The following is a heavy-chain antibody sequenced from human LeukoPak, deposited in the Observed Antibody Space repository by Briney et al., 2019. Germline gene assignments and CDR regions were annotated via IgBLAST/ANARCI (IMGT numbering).Heavy chain of an antibody. D-gene: IGHD4-11*01. Sequence: GGSLRLSCAASGFSFSRSDMIWVRQAPGKGLEWVTIISGSGDTSFYADSVRGRFTISRDNSRDTLYLQLNSLRAEDTAVYHCAKKGYSWSPRFDPWGQGALVTVSS. CDR1: GFSFSRSD. V-gene: IGHV3-23*01. CDR2: ISGSGDTS. CDR3: AKKGYSWSPRFDP. J-gene: IGHJ5*02.